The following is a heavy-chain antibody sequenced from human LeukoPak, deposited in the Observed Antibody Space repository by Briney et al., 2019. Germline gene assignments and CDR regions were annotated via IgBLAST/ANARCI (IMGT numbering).Heavy chain of an antibody. J-gene: IGHJ4*02. V-gene: IGHV1-2*02. CDR1: GYTFTGYY. CDR2: INPSSGGT. D-gene: IGHD3-10*01. Sequence: ASVKVSCKASGYTFTGYYMHWVRQAPGQGLEWMGWINPSSGGTNYAQKFQGRVTMTRDTSISTAYMELSRLRSDDTAVYYCARALLLWFGELSPYFDYWGQGTLVTVSS. CDR3: ARALLLWFGELSPYFDY.